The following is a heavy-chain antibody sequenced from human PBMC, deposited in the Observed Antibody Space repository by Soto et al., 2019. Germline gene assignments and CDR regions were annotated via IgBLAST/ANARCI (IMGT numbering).Heavy chain of an antibody. CDR3: ARHGAVGATDYYYGMDV. J-gene: IGHJ6*02. CDR2: IYPGDPDT. Sequence: GEALKISCKGSGYSFTSYWIGWVRQMPGKGLEWMGIIYPGDPDTRYSPSFQGQVTISADKSISTAYLQWSSLKASDTAMYYCARHGAVGATDYYYGMDVWGQGTTVTVSS. CDR1: GYSFTSYW. V-gene: IGHV5-51*01. D-gene: IGHD1-26*01.